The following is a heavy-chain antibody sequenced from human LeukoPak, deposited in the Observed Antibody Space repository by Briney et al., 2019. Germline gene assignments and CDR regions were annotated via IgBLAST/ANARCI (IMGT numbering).Heavy chain of an antibody. Sequence: GGSLRLSCAASGFTFSSYSMNWVRQAPGKGLEWVSSISSSSSYIYYADSVKGRFTISRGNAKNSLYLQMNSLRAEDTAVYYCARARRTNYGMDVWGQGTTVTVSS. CDR3: ARARRTNYGMDV. CDR1: GFTFSSYS. CDR2: ISSSSSYI. V-gene: IGHV3-21*01. J-gene: IGHJ6*02. D-gene: IGHD3/OR15-3a*01.